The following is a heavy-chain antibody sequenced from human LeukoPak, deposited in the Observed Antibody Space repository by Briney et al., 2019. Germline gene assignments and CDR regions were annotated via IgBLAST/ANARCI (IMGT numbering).Heavy chain of an antibody. Sequence: GGSLRLSCAASGFTFSTYSMNWVRQAPGKGLEWVSSITSPVGHIYYADSLKGRNTISRDNARSSLYLQMNSLRAEDTAVYYCATDGRSSGWYGFDYWGQGTLVTVSS. CDR3: ATDGRSSGWYGFDY. CDR1: GFTFSTYS. V-gene: IGHV3-21*01. CDR2: ITSPVGHI. J-gene: IGHJ4*02. D-gene: IGHD6-19*01.